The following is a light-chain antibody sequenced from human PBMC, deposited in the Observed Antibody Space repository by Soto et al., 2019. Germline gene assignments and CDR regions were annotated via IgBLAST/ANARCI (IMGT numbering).Light chain of an antibody. CDR2: SND. J-gene: IGLJ2*01. CDR3: SAWDDSLSGVV. Sequence: QSVLTQPPSASGTPGQRVIISCSGSSSTIGSNTVNWYQQLPGTAPKLLIYSNDQRPSGVPDRFSGSKSGTAASLAISGLQSDDEADYYCSAWDDSLSGVVFGGGTKVTVL. CDR1: SSTIGSNT. V-gene: IGLV1-44*01.